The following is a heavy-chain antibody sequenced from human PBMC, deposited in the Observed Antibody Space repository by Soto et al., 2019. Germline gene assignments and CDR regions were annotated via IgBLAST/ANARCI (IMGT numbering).Heavy chain of an antibody. CDR1: GFTFSSYA. D-gene: IGHD1-7*01. CDR2: ISGSAGST. J-gene: IGHJ3*02. CDR3: AKGNSWSPALVLDI. Sequence: GGSLRLSCAASGFTFSSYAMHWVRQAPGKGLEWVSVISGSAGSTYYADSVKGRFTISRDTSKNTLYLQMNSLRAEDTAVYYCAKGNSWSPALVLDIWGQGTMVTVSS. V-gene: IGHV3-23*01.